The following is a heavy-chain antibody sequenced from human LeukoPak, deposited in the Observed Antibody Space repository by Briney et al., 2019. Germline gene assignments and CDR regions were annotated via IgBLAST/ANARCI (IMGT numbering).Heavy chain of an antibody. Sequence: PSETLCLSCAVYGGSFSGYYWSWIRQPPGKGLEWIGEINHSVSTNYNPSLRSRVTISVDTSKHQFSLKLSSVTAADTAVYYCARGGRRYGSGSYYSASFDYWGQGTLVTVSS. J-gene: IGHJ4*02. CDR2: INHSVST. CDR1: GGSFSGYY. V-gene: IGHV4-34*01. D-gene: IGHD3-10*01. CDR3: ARGGRRYGSGSYYSASFDY.